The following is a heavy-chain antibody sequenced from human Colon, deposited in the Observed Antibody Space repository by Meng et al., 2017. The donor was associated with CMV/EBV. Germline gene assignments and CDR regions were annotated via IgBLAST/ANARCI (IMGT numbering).Heavy chain of an antibody. V-gene: IGHV3-23*01. J-gene: IGHJ4*02. Sequence: GGSLRLSCAASGFTFNNYVMSWVRQAPGMGLEWVSSITTNGRNAYYADSVKGRFTLSRDNSKNTVYLQMNSLEAEDTALYYCAKGREYIDFWSGFTWGQGTLVTVSS. CDR2: ITTNGRNA. D-gene: IGHD3-3*01. CDR1: GFTFNNYV. CDR3: AKGREYIDFWSGFT.